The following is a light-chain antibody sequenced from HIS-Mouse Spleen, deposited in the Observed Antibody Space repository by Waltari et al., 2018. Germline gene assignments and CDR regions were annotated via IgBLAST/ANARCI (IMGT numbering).Light chain of an antibody. J-gene: IGLJ1*01. V-gene: IGLV3-21*03. Sequence: SYVLTQPPSVSVAPGKTARITCGGNHIGSKSVHGYQQKPGQAPGLVVYDDSDRPSGIPERFSGSNSGNTATLTISRVEAGDEADYYCQVWDSSSDHYVFGTGTKVTVL. CDR3: QVWDSSSDHYV. CDR2: DDS. CDR1: HIGSKS.